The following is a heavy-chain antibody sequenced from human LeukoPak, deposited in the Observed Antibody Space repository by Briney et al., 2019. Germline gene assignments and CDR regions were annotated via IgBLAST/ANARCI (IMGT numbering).Heavy chain of an antibody. D-gene: IGHD6-13*01. CDR1: GFTFSTFG. CDR2: ISYDGSNK. V-gene: IGHV3-30*18. J-gene: IGHJ4*02. CDR3: AKRMGPSIAATDLDY. Sequence: GGSLRLSCAASGFTFSTFGMNWVRQAPGKGLEWVAVISYDGSNKYYVDSVKGRFTISRDNSKNTLYLQMNSLRGGDTAVYYCAKRMGPSIAATDLDYWGQGTLVTVSS.